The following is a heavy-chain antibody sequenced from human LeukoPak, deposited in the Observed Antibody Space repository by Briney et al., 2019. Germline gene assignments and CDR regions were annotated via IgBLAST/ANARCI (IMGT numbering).Heavy chain of an antibody. J-gene: IGHJ4*02. CDR1: GGSLSGYY. CDR2: INHSGST. CDR3: ARGWGSTSCSDY. D-gene: IGHD2-2*01. V-gene: IGHV4-34*01. Sequence: SETLSLTCAVYGGSLSGYYWSWISQPPGKGLEWIGEINHSGSTNYNPSLKSRVTISVDTSKNQFSLKLSSVTAADTAVYYCARGWGSTSCSDYWGQGTLVTVSS.